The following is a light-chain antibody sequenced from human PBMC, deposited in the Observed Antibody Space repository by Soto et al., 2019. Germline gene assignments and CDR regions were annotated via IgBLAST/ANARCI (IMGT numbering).Light chain of an antibody. CDR3: QKYNTWPHT. J-gene: IGKJ2*01. V-gene: IGKV3-11*01. CDR2: DAS. Sequence: EIVLTQSPATLSLSPGERATLSCRASQSVSSYLAWYQQKPGQAPRLLIYDASNRATGIPARFSGSGSGTDFTLTISSLEPEDFAVYYCQKYNTWPHTFGQGTKLEI. CDR1: QSVSSY.